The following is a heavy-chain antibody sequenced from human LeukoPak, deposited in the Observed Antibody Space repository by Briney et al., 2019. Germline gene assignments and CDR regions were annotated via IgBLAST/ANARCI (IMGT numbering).Heavy chain of an antibody. V-gene: IGHV1-2*02. CDR1: GYTFTGYY. CDR3: ARDNVIAAAGGNWFDP. J-gene: IGHJ5*02. D-gene: IGHD6-13*01. Sequence: ASVKVSCKASGYTFTGYYIHWVRQAPGQGLEWMGWINPNSGGTNYAQKFQGRVTMTRDASISTAYMELSRLRSDDTAVYYCARDNVIAAAGGNWFDPWGQGTLVTVSS. CDR2: INPNSGGT.